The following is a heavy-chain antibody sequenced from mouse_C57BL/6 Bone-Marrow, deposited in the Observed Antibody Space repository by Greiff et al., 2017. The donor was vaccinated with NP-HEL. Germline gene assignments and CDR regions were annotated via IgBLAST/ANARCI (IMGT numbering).Heavy chain of an antibody. D-gene: IGHD2-5*01. CDR3: ARHYYSNYFDY. CDR1: GFTFSSYG. J-gene: IGHJ2*01. Sequence: EVMLVESGGDLVKPGGSLKLSCAASGFTFSSYGMSWVRQTPDKRLEWVATISSGGSYAYCPDSVKGRFTISRDNAKNTLYLQMSSLKSEDTAMYYCARHYYSNYFDYWGQGTTLTVSS. V-gene: IGHV5-6*01. CDR2: ISSGGSYA.